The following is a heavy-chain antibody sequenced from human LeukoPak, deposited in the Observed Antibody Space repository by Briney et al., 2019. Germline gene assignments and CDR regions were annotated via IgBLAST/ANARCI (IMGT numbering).Heavy chain of an antibody. D-gene: IGHD3-10*01. V-gene: IGHV3-21*01. Sequence: PGGSLRLSCAASGFTFSSYSINWVRQAPGKGLEWVSCVSSTSSSIYYADSVKGRFTISRDNAKNSLYLQMNSLRAEDTAVYYCARGRSTIRGVIPYFDYWGQGTLVTVSS. CDR1: GFTFSSYS. CDR3: ARGRSTIRGVIPYFDY. J-gene: IGHJ4*02. CDR2: VSSTSSSI.